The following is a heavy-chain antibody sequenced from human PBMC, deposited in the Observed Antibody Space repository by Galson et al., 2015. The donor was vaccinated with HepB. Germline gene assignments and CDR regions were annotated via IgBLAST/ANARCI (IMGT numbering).Heavy chain of an antibody. J-gene: IGHJ3*02. CDR3: ARGVLLDAFDI. D-gene: IGHD2-15*01. Sequence: SLRLSCAASGFTFSSYAMHWVRQAPGKGLEWVAVISYDGSNKYHADSVKGRFTISRDNSKNTLYLQMNSLRAEDTAVYYCARGVLLDAFDIWGQGTMVTVSS. V-gene: IGHV3-30-3*01. CDR2: ISYDGSNK. CDR1: GFTFSSYA.